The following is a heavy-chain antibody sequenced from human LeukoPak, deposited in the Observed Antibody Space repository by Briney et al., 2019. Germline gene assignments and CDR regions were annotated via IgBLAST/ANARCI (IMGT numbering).Heavy chain of an antibody. D-gene: IGHD6-19*01. V-gene: IGHV3-30*02. CDR2: IRYDGNKI. J-gene: IGHJ6*02. CDR3: AKETEQWLGNYYYGLDV. CDR1: GFTFSSFG. Sequence: GGSLRLSCATSGFTFSSFGMHWVRQAPGKGLEWVAFIRYDGNKIYYADSVKGRFTISRDNSKNTVSLQMNSLRAEDTAFYYCAKETEQWLGNYYYGLDVWGQGTTVTVSS.